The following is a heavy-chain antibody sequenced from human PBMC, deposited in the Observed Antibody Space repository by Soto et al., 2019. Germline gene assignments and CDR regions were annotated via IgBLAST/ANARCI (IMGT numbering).Heavy chain of an antibody. Sequence: ASVKVSCKASGYTFPAFYIHWVRQAPGQGPEWMGWINPNSGGTHYVQKFQGWVTMTRDTSISTAYMELSRLRSDDTAVFYCAREKDGTGTYTFDHWGQGSLVTVSS. J-gene: IGHJ4*02. CDR1: GYTFPAFY. V-gene: IGHV1-2*04. CDR2: INPNSGGT. CDR3: AREKDGTGTYTFDH. D-gene: IGHD3-10*01.